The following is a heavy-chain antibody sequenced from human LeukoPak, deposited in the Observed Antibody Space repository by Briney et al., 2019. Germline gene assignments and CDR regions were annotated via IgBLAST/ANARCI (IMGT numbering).Heavy chain of an antibody. D-gene: IGHD3-22*01. Sequence: GGSLRLSCAASGFTFSDYWMHWVRQAPGKGLVWVSRISSDGSSTSYADSVKGRFTVSRDNAKNTLYLQMNSLRAEDTVVYYCARGVSEYYYDSSGYYTGSYDPWGQGTLVTVSS. V-gene: IGHV3-74*01. CDR1: GFTFSDYW. CDR2: ISSDGSST. CDR3: ARGVSEYYYDSSGYYTGSYDP. J-gene: IGHJ5*02.